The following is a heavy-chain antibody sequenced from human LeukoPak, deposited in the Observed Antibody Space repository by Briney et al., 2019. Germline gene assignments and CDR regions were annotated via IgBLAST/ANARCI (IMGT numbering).Heavy chain of an antibody. CDR2: INSSGSTI. Sequence: GGALRLSFAASRFTFRDYYISGIRQAPGEGGGGGSYINSSGSTIYYADSVKGRFTISRDNAKNSLYLQMNSLRAEDTAVYYCARDVPLYDFWSGYYTPSDAFDIWGQGTMVTVSS. V-gene: IGHV3-11*04. D-gene: IGHD3-3*01. J-gene: IGHJ3*02. CDR1: RFTFRDYY. CDR3: ARDVPLYDFWSGYYTPSDAFDI.